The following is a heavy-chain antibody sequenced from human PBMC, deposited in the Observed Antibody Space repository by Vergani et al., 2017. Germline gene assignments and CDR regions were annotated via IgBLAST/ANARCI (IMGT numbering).Heavy chain of an antibody. Sequence: QVQLVESGGGVVQPGGSLRLSCAASGFTFRDFYMTWIRQVPGKGLEWVSHISDSGTSINYADSVKGRFTVSRDNAKKSLYLQMTSLRVEDTAVYYCARGNWNDGFNSYYYMDVWGKGTTVTVSS. CDR1: GFTFRDFY. V-gene: IGHV3-11*01. CDR3: ARGNWNDGFNSYYYMDV. CDR2: ISDSGTSI. J-gene: IGHJ6*03. D-gene: IGHD1-1*01.